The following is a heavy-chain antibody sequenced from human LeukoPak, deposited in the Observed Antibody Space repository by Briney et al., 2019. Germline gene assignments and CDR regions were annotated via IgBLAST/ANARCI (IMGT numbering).Heavy chain of an antibody. CDR1: GFTFSSYS. Sequence: GGSLRLSCAASGFTFSSYSMNWVRQAPGKGLEWVSSISSSSSYIYYADSVKGRFTISRDNAKNSLYLQMNSLRAEDTAVYYCARDSPYYDFWSGYYDYWGQGTLVTVSS. CDR3: ARDSPYYDFWSGYYDY. D-gene: IGHD3-3*01. J-gene: IGHJ4*02. CDR2: ISSSSSYI. V-gene: IGHV3-21*01.